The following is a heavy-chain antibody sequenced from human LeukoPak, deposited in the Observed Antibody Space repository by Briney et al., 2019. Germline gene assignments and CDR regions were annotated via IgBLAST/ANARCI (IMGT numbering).Heavy chain of an antibody. D-gene: IGHD6-13*01. J-gene: IGHJ3*02. CDR2: IYYSGST. CDR3: ARRARRIAAAGNFGAFDI. V-gene: IGHV4-31*03. Sequence: SETLSLTCTVSGVSISSGGYYWSWIRQHPGKGLEWIGYIYYSGSTYYNPSLKSRVTISVDTSKNQFSLKLSSVTAADTAVYYCARRARRIAAAGNFGAFDIWGQGTMVTVSS. CDR1: GVSISSGGYY.